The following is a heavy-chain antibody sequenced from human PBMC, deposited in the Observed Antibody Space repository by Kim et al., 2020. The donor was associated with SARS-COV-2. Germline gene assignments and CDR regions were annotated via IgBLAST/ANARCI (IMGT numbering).Heavy chain of an antibody. V-gene: IGHV4-39*01. J-gene: IGHJ4*02. CDR3: ARIGLYGTGILVDY. CDR2: LYYSGDI. D-gene: IGHD3-10*01. Sequence: SETLSLTCTVSGGSIASTYYWGWIRQPPGKGLEWIGSLYYSGDIYYNPSLKSRVTISVDTSRNQFSLKLSSVTAADRAVYYCARIGLYGTGILVDYWGRGTLVTVSS. CDR1: GGSIASTYY.